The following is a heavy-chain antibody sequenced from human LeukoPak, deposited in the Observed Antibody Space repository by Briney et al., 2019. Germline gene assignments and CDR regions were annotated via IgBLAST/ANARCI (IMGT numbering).Heavy chain of an antibody. Sequence: SETLSLTCTVSGGSISSYYWSWIRQPPGKGLEWIGYIYYSGSTNYNPSLKSRVTISVDTSKNQFSLKLSSVTAADTAVYYCARRYPYYDILTGYHYYMDVWGKGTTVTVSS. J-gene: IGHJ6*03. CDR1: GGSISSYY. V-gene: IGHV4-59*01. CDR2: IYYSGST. D-gene: IGHD3-9*01. CDR3: ARRYPYYDILTGYHYYMDV.